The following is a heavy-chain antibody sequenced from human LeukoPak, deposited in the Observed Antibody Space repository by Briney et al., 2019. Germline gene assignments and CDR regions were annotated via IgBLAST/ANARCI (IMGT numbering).Heavy chain of an antibody. D-gene: IGHD3-3*01. J-gene: IGHJ3*02. CDR3: ARESWSDSVAFDI. CDR1: GFTFSGYT. Sequence: PGGSLRLSCAASGFTFSGYTMHWVRQAPGEGLEWVGLISYGGIDKSYADSVKGRFTISRDSSKRTLYLQMNSLRAEDTAMYYCARESWSDSVAFDIWGLGTMVIVSS. CDR2: ISYGGIDK. V-gene: IGHV3-30*04.